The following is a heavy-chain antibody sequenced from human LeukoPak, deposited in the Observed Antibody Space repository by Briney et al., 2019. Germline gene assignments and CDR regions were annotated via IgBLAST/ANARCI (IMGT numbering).Heavy chain of an antibody. CDR1: GFTFSSYS. CDR2: ISSSSSTI. J-gene: IGHJ4*02. Sequence: AGGSLRLSCAASGFTFSSYSMNWVRQAPGKGLEWVSYISSSSSTIYYADSVKGRFTISRDNAKNSLYLQMNSLRAEDTAVYYCARIYGSGAYWGQGTLVTVSS. D-gene: IGHD3-10*01. V-gene: IGHV3-48*04. CDR3: ARIYGSGAY.